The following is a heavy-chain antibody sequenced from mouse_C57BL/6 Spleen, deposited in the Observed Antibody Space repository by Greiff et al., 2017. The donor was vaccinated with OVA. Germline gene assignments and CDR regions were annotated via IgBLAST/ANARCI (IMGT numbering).Heavy chain of an antibody. D-gene: IGHD1-1*01. CDR1: GYTFTSYW. CDR3: AHYYYGSSYWYFDV. J-gene: IGHJ1*03. CDR2: IHPNSGST. Sequence: VQLQQSGAELVKPGASVKLSCKASGYTFTSYWMHWVKQRPGQGLEWIGMIHPNSGSTNYNEKFKSKATLTVDKSSSTAYMQLSSLTSEDSAVYYCAHYYYGSSYWYFDVWGTGTTVTVAS. V-gene: IGHV1-64*01.